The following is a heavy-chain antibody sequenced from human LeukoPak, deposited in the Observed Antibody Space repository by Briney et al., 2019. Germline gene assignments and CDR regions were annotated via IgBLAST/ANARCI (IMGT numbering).Heavy chain of an antibody. J-gene: IGHJ4*02. D-gene: IGHD5-24*01. CDR2: IYYSGST. CDR3: ARGGSRDGYNRPLDY. CDR1: GGSISSYY. V-gene: IGHV4-59*01. Sequence: PSETLSLTCTVSGGSISSYYWSWIRQPPGKGLEWIGYIYYSGSTNYNPSLKSRVTISVDTSKNQFSLRLNSVTAADTAVYYCARGGSRDGYNRPLDYWGQGTLVTVSS.